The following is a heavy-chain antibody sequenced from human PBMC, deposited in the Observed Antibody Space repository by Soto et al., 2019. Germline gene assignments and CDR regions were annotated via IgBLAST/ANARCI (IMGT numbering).Heavy chain of an antibody. V-gene: IGHV3-72*01. CDR1: GFIFSDHY. CDR3: TRISLVGATGGRYFDY. Sequence: VQLVESGGGLVQPGGSLRLSCAASGFIFSDHYMDWVRQAPGKGLEWVGRIKNKANSYTTEYAASVKGRFTISRADSKNSLYLKMNRLTTEDTAVYYCTRISLVGATGGRYFDYWGQGTLLTVSS. J-gene: IGHJ4*02. CDR2: IKNKANSYTT. D-gene: IGHD1-26*01.